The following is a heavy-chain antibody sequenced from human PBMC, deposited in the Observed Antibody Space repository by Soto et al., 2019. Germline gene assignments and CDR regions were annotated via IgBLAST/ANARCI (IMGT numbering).Heavy chain of an antibody. CDR1: GGSISSGGYY. CDR3: ARDRGSGSYLAFDI. Sequence: QVQLQESGPGLVKPSQTLSLTCTVSGGSISSGGYYWSWIRQHPGKGLAWIGYIYYSVSTYYNPSLKSRVTISVDTSKNQFSLKLSSVTAADTAVYYCARDRGSGSYLAFDIWGQGTIVTVSS. J-gene: IGHJ3*02. CDR2: IYYSVST. D-gene: IGHD3-10*01. V-gene: IGHV4-31*03.